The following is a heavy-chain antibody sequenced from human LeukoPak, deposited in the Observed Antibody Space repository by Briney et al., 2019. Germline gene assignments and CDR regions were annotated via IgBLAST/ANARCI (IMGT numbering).Heavy chain of an antibody. J-gene: IGHJ6*02. CDR2: IYYSGST. V-gene: IGHV4-61*01. CDR3: AREGDSSGYYYEGMDV. CDR1: GDSVSSGSYY. D-gene: IGHD3-22*01. Sequence: SETLSLTCTVSGDSVSSGSYYWSWIRQPPGRGLEWIGYIYYSGSTNYNPSLKSRVTISVDTSKNQFSLKLSSVTAADTAVYYCAREGDSSGYYYEGMDVWGQGTTVTVSS.